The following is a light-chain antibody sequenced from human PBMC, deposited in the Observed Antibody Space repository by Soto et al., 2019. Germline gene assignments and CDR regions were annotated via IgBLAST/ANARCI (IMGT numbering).Light chain of an antibody. CDR1: QSVGSN. CDR2: GAS. CDR3: QQYNDWPLT. J-gene: IGKJ5*01. V-gene: IGKV3-15*01. Sequence: EIVMAQSPATLSVSPGERATLSCRASQSVGSNLAWHQQKPGQAPRLVIYGASTRATGIPARFSGSESGTEFTLTISSLQSEDFAVYFCQQYNDWPLTFGQGTRLEIK.